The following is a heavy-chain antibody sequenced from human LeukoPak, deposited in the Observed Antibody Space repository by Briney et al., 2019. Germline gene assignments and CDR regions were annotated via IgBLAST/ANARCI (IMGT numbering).Heavy chain of an antibody. V-gene: IGHV1-2*02. CDR2: INPNSGGT. CDR1: GYTFTGYY. J-gene: IGHJ4*02. Sequence: ASVKVACKASGYTFTGYYMHCVRQAPGQGLEWIGWINPNSGGTNYAQKFQGRVTMTRDTSIGTAYLELSRLRSDDRAVYYCARLGLWFGEFDYWGQGTLVTVSS. CDR3: ARLGLWFGEFDY. D-gene: IGHD3-10*01.